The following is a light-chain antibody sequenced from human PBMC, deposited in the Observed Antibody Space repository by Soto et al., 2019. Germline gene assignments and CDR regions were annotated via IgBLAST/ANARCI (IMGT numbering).Light chain of an antibody. J-gene: IGLJ3*02. V-gene: IGLV2-11*01. Sequence: QSVLTQPRSVSGSPGQSVTISCSGTSSYVGAYNLVSWYQQHPGKAPKLMIHDVSARPSGVPDRFSGSKSGNTASLTISGLQAEDEADYYCCSYAGRYTGLFGGGTKLTVL. CDR3: CSYAGRYTGL. CDR2: DVS. CDR1: SSYVGAYNL.